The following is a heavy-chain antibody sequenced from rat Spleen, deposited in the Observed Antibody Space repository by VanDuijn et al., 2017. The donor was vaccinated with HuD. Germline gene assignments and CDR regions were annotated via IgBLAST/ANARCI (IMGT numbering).Heavy chain of an antibody. CDR2: ISYDGSST. CDR3: ASLNYGAYYFDD. CDR1: GFTFSDHY. D-gene: IGHD1-11*01. V-gene: IGHV5-20*01. Sequence: EVQLVESGGGLVQPGRSLKLSCAASGFTFSDHYMAWVRQAPTKGLEWVASISYDGSSTYYRDSVKGRFTISRDDAKSSLYLQMDSLRSEDTATYYCASLNYGAYYFDDWGQGVMVTVSS. J-gene: IGHJ2*01.